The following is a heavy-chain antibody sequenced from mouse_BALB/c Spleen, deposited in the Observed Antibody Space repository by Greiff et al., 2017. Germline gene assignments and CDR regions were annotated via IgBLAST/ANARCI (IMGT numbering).Heavy chain of an antibody. Sequence: QVQLQQSGPELVQPGASVKMSCKASGYTFTGYVISWVQQSTGQGLEWIGEIYPGSGSTYYNEKFKGKATLTADKSSNTAYMQLSSLTSEDSAVYFCARGYDGSSPSWFDYWGQGTLVTVSA. D-gene: IGHD1-1*01. CDR3: ARGYDGSSPSWFDY. CDR2: IYPGSGST. V-gene: IGHV1-77*01. J-gene: IGHJ3*01. CDR1: GYTFTGYV.